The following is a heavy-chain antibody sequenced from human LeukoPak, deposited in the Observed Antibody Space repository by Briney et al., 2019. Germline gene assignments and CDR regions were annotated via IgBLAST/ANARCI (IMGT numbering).Heavy chain of an antibody. CDR1: GFTFSSYS. J-gene: IGHJ6*04. CDR3: ARDRDYDILTGYYYYGMDV. D-gene: IGHD3-9*01. CDR2: ISSSSSYI. Sequence: GGSLRLSCAASGFTFSSYSMNWVRQAPGKGLEWVSSISSSSSYIYYADSVKGRFTISRDNAKNSLCLQMNSLRAEDTAVYYCARDRDYDILTGYYYYGMDVWGKGTTVTVSS. V-gene: IGHV3-21*01.